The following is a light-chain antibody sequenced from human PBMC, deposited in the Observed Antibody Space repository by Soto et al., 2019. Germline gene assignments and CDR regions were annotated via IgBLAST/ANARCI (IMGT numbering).Light chain of an antibody. CDR2: GAS. CDR1: QSVSSN. CDR3: QQYNNWPLTWT. V-gene: IGKV3-15*01. Sequence: EIVMTQSPATLSVSPEERATLSCRASQSVSSNLAWYQQKPGQAPRLLIYGASTRATGIPARFSGSGSGTEFTLTISSLQSEDFAVYYCQQYNNWPLTWTFGQGTKV. J-gene: IGKJ1*01.